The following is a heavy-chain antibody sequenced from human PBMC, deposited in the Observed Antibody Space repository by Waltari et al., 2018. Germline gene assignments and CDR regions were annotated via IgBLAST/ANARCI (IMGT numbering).Heavy chain of an antibody. CDR1: GGAIRSSY. V-gene: IGHV4-59*01. J-gene: IGHJ6*04. CDR2: FYYSWST. CDR3: AREGGVTTGVDV. D-gene: IGHD4-17*01. Sequence: QVHLQESGPGLVKPSKSRSLTCTASGGAIRSSYWTSLRQPPGKGLEWIGYFYYSWSTNYHPSLKSRVTIAVDTSKNQFSLKLSSVTAADTAVYYCAREGGVTTGVDVWGKGTTVTVSS.